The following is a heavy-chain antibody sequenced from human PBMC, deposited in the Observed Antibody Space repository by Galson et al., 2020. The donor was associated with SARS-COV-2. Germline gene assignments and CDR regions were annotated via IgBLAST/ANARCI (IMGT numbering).Heavy chain of an antibody. CDR2: ISWNSGSI. V-gene: IGHV3-9*03. J-gene: IGHJ4*02. CDR3: AKEVAYDILNGPIDY. CDR1: GFTFDDYA. Sequence: SLKISCAASGFTFDDYAMHWVREAPGKGLEWVSGISWNSGSIGYADSVKGRFTISRDNAKNSLYLQMNSLRVEDMGLYYCAKEVAYDILNGPIDYWGQGTLVTVSS. D-gene: IGHD3-9*01.